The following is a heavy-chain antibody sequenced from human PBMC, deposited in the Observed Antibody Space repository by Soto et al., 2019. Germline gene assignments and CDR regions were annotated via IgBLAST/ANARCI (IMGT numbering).Heavy chain of an antibody. J-gene: IGHJ4*02. V-gene: IGHV3-48*01. CDR3: ARVYGIPVAGTLDF. D-gene: IGHD6-19*01. Sequence: EVQLVESGGGLVQPGGSLRLSCAASVFTFSSYSMNWVRQAPGKGLEWVSYISSGSSTIYYADSVKGRFTISRDNAKNSLYLQMNSLRAEATAVYYCARVYGIPVAGTLDFWGQGTLVTVSS. CDR2: ISSGSSTI. CDR1: VFTFSSYS.